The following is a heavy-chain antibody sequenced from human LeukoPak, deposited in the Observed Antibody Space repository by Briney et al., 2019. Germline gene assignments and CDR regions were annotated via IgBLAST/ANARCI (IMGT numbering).Heavy chain of an antibody. CDR2: VYHDGEVT. D-gene: IGHD2-2*01. V-gene: IGHV4-38-2*01. CDR3: ARHLGYCTNTGCWGGGHWFDP. J-gene: IGHJ5*02. Sequence: SETLSLTCDVSGYSISGSSFFWGLIRHPPGEGVEWVGSVYHDGEVTSYKMSLKSLVTISIDKSKNQYSLKFTSVVASDTAVYYCARHLGYCTNTGCWGGGHWFDPWGQGTLVTVSS. CDR1: GYSISGSSFF.